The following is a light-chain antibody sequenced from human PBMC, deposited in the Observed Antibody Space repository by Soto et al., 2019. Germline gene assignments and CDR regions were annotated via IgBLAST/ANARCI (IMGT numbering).Light chain of an antibody. CDR3: QSYDSSLSAAV. CDR2: SNN. V-gene: IGLV1-40*01. J-gene: IGLJ2*01. CDR1: SSNIGAGYD. Sequence: QSVLTQPPSVSAAPGQKVIISCTGSSSNIGAGYDVHWYQQLPGTAPKLLIYSNNNRPSGVPDRLSGSKSGTSASLAITGLQVEEEADYYCQSYDSSLSAAVFGGGTKLTVL.